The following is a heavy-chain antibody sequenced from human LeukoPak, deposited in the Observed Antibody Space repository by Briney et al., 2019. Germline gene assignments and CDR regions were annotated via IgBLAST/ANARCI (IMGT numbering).Heavy chain of an antibody. CDR2: IYTSGST. CDR3: AREDPYDFWSAYYPFDP. J-gene: IGHJ5*02. CDR1: GGSISSYY. V-gene: IGHV4-4*07. D-gene: IGHD3-3*01. Sequence: SETLSLTCTVSGGSISSYYWSWIRQPAGKGLEWIGRIYTSGSTNYNPSLKSRVTMSVDTSKNQFSLKLSSVTAADTAVYYCAREDPYDFWSAYYPFDPWGQGTLVTVSS.